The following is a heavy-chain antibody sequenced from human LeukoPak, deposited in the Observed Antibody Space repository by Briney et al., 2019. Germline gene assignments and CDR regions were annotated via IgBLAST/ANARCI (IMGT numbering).Heavy chain of an antibody. Sequence: QPGGSLRLSCSASGFTFSSYVMYWVRQAPGKALEYVSAINNNGGTTSHADSVKGRFTISRDNSKNTLSLQMSSLRVEDTAVYYCVKAQGYCGSGTCYFDYWGRGTLVTVSS. V-gene: IGHV3-64D*08. CDR3: VKAQGYCGSGTCYFDY. D-gene: IGHD2-15*01. J-gene: IGHJ4*02. CDR2: INNNGGTT. CDR1: GFTFSSYV.